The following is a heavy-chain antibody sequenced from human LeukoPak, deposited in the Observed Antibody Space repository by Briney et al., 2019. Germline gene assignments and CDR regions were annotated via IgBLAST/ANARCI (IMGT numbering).Heavy chain of an antibody. J-gene: IGHJ5*02. CDR3: ARLSTEKAYCSSTSCYGALGPFDP. V-gene: IGHV5-51*01. CDR2: IYPGDSDT. D-gene: IGHD2-2*01. Sequence: GESLKISCKGSGYSFTTYWIGWVRQMPGKGLEWMGIIYPGDSDTRYSPSFQGQVTISADKSISTAYLQWSSLKASDTAMYYCARLSTEKAYCSSTSCYGALGPFDPWGQGTLVTVSS. CDR1: GYSFTTYW.